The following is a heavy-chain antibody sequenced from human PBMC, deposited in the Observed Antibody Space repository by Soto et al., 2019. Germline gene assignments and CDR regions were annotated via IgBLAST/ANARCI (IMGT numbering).Heavy chain of an antibody. Sequence: ASVKVSCKASGYTFTSYYMHWVRQAPGQGLEWMGIINPSGGRTSYAQKFQGRVTMTRDTSTSTVYMELSSLRSEDTAVYYCARVLHSYDFWSGVQIPSSSYCGMYGWGQGTTVTVSS. D-gene: IGHD3-3*01. J-gene: IGHJ6*02. CDR3: ARVLHSYDFWSGVQIPSSSYCGMYG. V-gene: IGHV1-46*01. CDR2: INPSGGRT. CDR1: GYTFTSYY.